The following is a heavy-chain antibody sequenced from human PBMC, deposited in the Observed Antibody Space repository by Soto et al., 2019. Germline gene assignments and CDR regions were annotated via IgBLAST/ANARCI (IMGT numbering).Heavy chain of an antibody. CDR3: ARGRYGDY. J-gene: IGHJ4*02. CDR1: GYAFTTYG. V-gene: IGHV1-18*01. Sequence: QVHLVQSGAEVKKPGASVKVSCKGSGYAFTTYGITWVRQAPGQGLEWMGGIRAHNGNTNYAQKLQGRVTVTRDTSTSTAYMELRSLRSDDTAVYYCARGRYGDYWGQGALVTVSS. CDR2: IRAHNGNT. D-gene: IGHD1-1*01.